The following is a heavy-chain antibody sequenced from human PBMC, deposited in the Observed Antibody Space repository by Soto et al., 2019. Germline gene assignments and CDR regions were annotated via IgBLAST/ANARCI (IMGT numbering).Heavy chain of an antibody. J-gene: IGHJ4*02. V-gene: IGHV4-28*01. D-gene: IGHD3-22*01. CDR1: GYSISSSNW. CDR2: IYYSGTT. Sequence: SETLSLTCAVSGYSISSSNWWGWIRQPPGKGLEWIGYIYYSGTTYYNPSLKSRVTISVDTSKNQFSLKLSSVTAADTAVYYCAITLYYDSSGYYFDYWGQGTLVTVSS. CDR3: AITLYYDSSGYYFDY.